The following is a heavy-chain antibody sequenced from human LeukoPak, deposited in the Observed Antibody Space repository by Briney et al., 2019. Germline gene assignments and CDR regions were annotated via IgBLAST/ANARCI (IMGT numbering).Heavy chain of an antibody. CDR1: GGSISSSGYY. CDR2: INHSGST. CDR3: ARIYLVGAIDY. D-gene: IGHD1-26*01. Sequence: PSETLSLTCTVSGGSISSSGYYWSWIRQPPGKGLEWIGEINHSGSTNYNPSLKSRVTISVDTSKNQFSLKLSSVTAADTAVYYCARIYLVGAIDYWGQGTLVTVSS. J-gene: IGHJ4*02. V-gene: IGHV4-39*07.